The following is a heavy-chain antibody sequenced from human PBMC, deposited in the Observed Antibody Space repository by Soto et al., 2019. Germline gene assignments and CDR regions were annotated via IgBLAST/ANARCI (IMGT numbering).Heavy chain of an antibody. CDR1: GFTFSSYG. Sequence: QVQLVEFGGGVVQPGRSLRLSCAASGFTFSSYGMHWVRQAPGKGLEWVAVISYDGSNKYYADSVKGRFTISRDNSKNTLYLQMNSLRAEDTAVYYCAKDIIAAAGTYYGMDVWGQGTTVTVSS. CDR2: ISYDGSNK. CDR3: AKDIIAAAGTYYGMDV. J-gene: IGHJ6*02. V-gene: IGHV3-30*18. D-gene: IGHD6-13*01.